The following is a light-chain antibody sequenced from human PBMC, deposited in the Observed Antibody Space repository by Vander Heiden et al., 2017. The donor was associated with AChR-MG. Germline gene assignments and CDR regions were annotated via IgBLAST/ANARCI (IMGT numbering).Light chain of an antibody. V-gene: IGLV1-36*01. CDR3: STWDDTLNGRV. CDR2: FDD. Sequence: QTFLTQPPSLSEVPRQRVTISCSGSGSNIGNNAVNWYQQVPGKAPRLLIYFDDLRPSGVSDRFSGSKSGTSASLAIRGLQSEDEADYYCSTWDDTLNGRVFGGGTKLTVL. CDR1: GSNIGNNA. J-gene: IGLJ2*01.